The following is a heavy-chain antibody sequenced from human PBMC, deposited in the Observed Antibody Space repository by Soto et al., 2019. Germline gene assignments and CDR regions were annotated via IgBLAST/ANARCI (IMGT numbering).Heavy chain of an antibody. Sequence: GGSLRLSCAASGFTFSSYAMSWVRQAPGKGLEWVSANSGSGGSTYYADSVKGRFTISRDNSKNTLYLQMNSLRAEDTAVYYCAKEGYCTNGVCYRLVYFDYWGQGTLVTVSS. V-gene: IGHV3-23*01. J-gene: IGHJ4*02. CDR3: AKEGYCTNGVCYRLVYFDY. CDR2: NSGSGGST. D-gene: IGHD2-8*01. CDR1: GFTFSSYA.